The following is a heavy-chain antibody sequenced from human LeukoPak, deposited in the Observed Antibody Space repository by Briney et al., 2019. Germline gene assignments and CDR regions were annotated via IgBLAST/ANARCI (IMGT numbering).Heavy chain of an antibody. D-gene: IGHD4-11*01. CDR1: GGSFSGYY. V-gene: IGHV4-34*01. CDR3: AYSNYDPTFDY. CDR2: INHSGST. J-gene: IGHJ4*02. Sequence: SETLSLTCAMYGGSFSGYYWSWIRQPPGKGLEWIGEINHSGSTNYNPSLKSRVTMSVDTSKSQFSLKVNSVTAADTATYYCAYSNYDPTFDYWGQGTPVTVSS.